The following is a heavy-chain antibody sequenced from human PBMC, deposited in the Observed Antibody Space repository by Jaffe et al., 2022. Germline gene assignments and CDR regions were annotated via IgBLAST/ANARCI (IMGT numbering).Heavy chain of an antibody. CDR1: GFTFDDYA. V-gene: IGHV3-9*01. D-gene: IGHD6-13*01. Sequence: EVQLVESGGGLVQPGRSLRLSCAASGFTFDDYAMHWVRQAPGKGLEWVSGISWNSGSIGYADSVKGRFTISRDNAKNSLYLQMNSLRAEDTALYYCAKDRLGSSWYYFDYWGQGTLVTVSS. CDR3: AKDRLGSSWYYFDY. J-gene: IGHJ4*02. CDR2: ISWNSGSI.